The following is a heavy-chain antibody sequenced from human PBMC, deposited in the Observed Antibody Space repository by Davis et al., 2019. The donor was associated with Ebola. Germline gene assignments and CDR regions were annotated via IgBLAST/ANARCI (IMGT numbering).Heavy chain of an antibody. CDR3: ARSVFYDSTGYYVHWYYDL. Sequence: SETLSLTCTVSGGFIRTHYWSWIRQSPGKGLEWIGYGYYGGRTDYNPSLKSRAIISVDTSKNHFSLNLSSVTAADTAIYYCARSVFYDSTGYYVHWYYDLWGRGTLVTVSS. CDR2: GYYGGRT. D-gene: IGHD3-22*01. J-gene: IGHJ2*01. V-gene: IGHV4-59*11. CDR1: GGFIRTHY.